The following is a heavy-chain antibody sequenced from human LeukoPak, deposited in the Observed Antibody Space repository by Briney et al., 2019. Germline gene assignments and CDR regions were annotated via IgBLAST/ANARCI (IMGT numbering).Heavy chain of an antibody. CDR3: ARDLSDYVWGSYRSPYFDL. D-gene: IGHD3-16*02. CDR2: ISYDGSNK. CDR1: GFTFSSYA. J-gene: IGHJ2*01. Sequence: PGGSLRLSCAASGFTFSSYAMHWVRQAPGKGLEWVAVISYDGSNKYYADSVKGRFTISRDNSKNTLYLQMNSLRAEDTAVYYCARDLSDYVWGSYRSPYFDLWGRGTLVTVSS. V-gene: IGHV3-30*04.